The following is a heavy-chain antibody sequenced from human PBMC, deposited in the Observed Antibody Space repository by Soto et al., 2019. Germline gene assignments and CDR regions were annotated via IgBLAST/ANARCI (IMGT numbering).Heavy chain of an antibody. J-gene: IGHJ6*02. CDR3: ARGPCSQLDYYYFGMDV. CDR1: GFTVSSNY. V-gene: IGHV3-53*01. Sequence: EVQLVESGGGLIQPGGSLRLSCAASGFTVSSNYMSWVRQAPGKGLEWVSVIYSGGSTYYADSVKGRFTISRDNSKNTLYLQMNSLRAEDTAVYYCARGPCSQLDYYYFGMDVWGQGTTVTGSS. CDR2: IYSGGST. D-gene: IGHD6-6*01.